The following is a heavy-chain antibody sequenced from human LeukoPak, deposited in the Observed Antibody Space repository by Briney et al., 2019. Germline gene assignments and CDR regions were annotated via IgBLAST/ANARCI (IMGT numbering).Heavy chain of an antibody. Sequence: GGSLRLSCAASGFTFSTYAMNWVRQAPGKGPEWVSGISANGAGTYYADSVKGRFTMSRDNSKTTLYLQMNSLRADDTAVYYCAKGGPTGSNYFDFWGQGTLVTVSS. CDR3: AKGGPTGSNYFDF. D-gene: IGHD1-26*01. CDR1: GFTFSTYA. CDR2: ISANGAGT. V-gene: IGHV3-23*01. J-gene: IGHJ4*02.